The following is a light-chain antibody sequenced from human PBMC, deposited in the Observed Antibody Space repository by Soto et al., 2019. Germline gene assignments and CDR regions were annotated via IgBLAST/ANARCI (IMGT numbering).Light chain of an antibody. CDR3: QQYDDGPET. CDR1: QSVSSY. Sequence: EKVMTQSPATLSVSPGERATLSCRASQSVSSYLAWYQQKPGQAPRLLIYDASTRATGVPARFSGSGSGTEFTLTISSLQSEDLAVYYCQQYDDGPETFGQGTKVDIK. J-gene: IGKJ1*01. V-gene: IGKV3-15*01. CDR2: DAS.